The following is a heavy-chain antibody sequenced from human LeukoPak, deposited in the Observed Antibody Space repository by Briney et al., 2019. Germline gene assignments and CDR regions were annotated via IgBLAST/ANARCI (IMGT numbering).Heavy chain of an antibody. V-gene: IGHV4-59*12. J-gene: IGHJ3*02. CDR1: GGSINRYY. D-gene: IGHD1-26*01. CDR2: IYYSGST. Sequence: SETLSPTCTVSGGSINRYYWSWIRPPEGDVTGWSGYIYYSGSTNYTPSLKSRVTISVDTSKNEFSLKLSSVTAADTAVYYCARERIGVGSVTGDIWGQGTMVTVSS. CDR3: ARERIGVGSVTGDI.